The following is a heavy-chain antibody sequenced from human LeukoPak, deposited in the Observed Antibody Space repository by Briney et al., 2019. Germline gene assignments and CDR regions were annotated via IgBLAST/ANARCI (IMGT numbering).Heavy chain of an antibody. CDR1: GFTFSSYA. D-gene: IGHD3-10*02. CDR2: ISGSGGST. Sequence: QSGGSLRLSCAASGFTFSSYAMSWVRQAPGKGLEWVSAISGSGGSTYYADSVKGRFTISRDNSKNTLYLQMNSLRAEDTAVYYCASPPTFGYIRGVTILPYFDYWGQGTLVTVFS. J-gene: IGHJ4*02. CDR3: ASPPTFGYIRGVTILPYFDY. V-gene: IGHV3-23*01.